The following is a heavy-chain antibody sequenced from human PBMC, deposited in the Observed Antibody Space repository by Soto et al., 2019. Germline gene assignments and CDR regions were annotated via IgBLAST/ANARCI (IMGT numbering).Heavy chain of an antibody. Sequence: EVQLVESGGGLVQPGGSLRLSCAASGFTFSSYWMHWVRQAPGKGLVWVSRINSDGSSTSYADSVKGRFTISRDNATNTLYLQMNSLRAEDTAVYYCARDLRRDIVLMVYLDWGQGTLVTVSS. D-gene: IGHD2-8*01. CDR2: INSDGSST. CDR3: ARDLRRDIVLMVYLD. CDR1: GFTFSSYW. V-gene: IGHV3-74*01. J-gene: IGHJ4*02.